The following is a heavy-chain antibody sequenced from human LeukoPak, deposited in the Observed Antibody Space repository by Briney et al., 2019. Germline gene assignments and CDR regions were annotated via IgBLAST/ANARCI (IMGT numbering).Heavy chain of an antibody. CDR1: GDSISSSNSY. D-gene: IGHD3-22*01. CDR3: ARDYYDSSGYYFFFDY. V-gene: IGHV4-39*07. Sequence: SETLSLTCTVSGDSISSSNSYWGWIRQPPGKGLEWIGSIYYSGNTYYNASLKSRVTISVDTSKNQFSLKLSSVTAADTAVYYCARDYYDSSGYYFFFDYWGQGTLVTVSS. J-gene: IGHJ4*02. CDR2: IYYSGNT.